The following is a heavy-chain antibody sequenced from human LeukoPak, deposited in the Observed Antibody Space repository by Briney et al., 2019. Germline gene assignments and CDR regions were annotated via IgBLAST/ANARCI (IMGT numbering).Heavy chain of an antibody. Sequence: SETLSLTCTVSGGSISSSSYYWGWIRQPPGKGLEWIGTMFYGGSTYYNPSLKSRVTISVDTSKNQFSLNLKSVTAADTAVYYCARQLYGDYRVRWFDPWGQGTLVTVSS. CDR2: MFYGGST. CDR3: ARQLYGDYRVRWFDP. CDR1: GGSISSSSYY. V-gene: IGHV4-39*01. J-gene: IGHJ5*02. D-gene: IGHD4-17*01.